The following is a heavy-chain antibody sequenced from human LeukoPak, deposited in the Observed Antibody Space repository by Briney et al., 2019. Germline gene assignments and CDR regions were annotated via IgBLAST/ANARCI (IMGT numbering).Heavy chain of an antibody. CDR3: AKDTSRLYQTPTD. J-gene: IGHJ4*02. D-gene: IGHD2-2*01. V-gene: IGHV3-9*03. Sequence: PGGSLRLSCAASGFTFSTYSMNWVRQAPGKGLEWVSGISWNSGSIGYADSVKGRFTISRDNAKNSLYLQMNSLRAEDMALYYCAKDTSRLYQTPTDWGQGTLVTVSS. CDR1: GFTFSTYS. CDR2: ISWNSGSI.